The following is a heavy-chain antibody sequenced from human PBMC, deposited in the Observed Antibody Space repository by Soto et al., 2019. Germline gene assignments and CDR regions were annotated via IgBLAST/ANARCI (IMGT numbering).Heavy chain of an antibody. CDR1: GGSISSSNW. CDR2: IYHSGST. D-gene: IGHD1-1*01. J-gene: IGHJ6*02. V-gene: IGHV4-4*02. CDR3: ARTNARTTGTTDYYYGMDV. Sequence: LSLTCAVSGGSISSSNWWSWVRQPPGKGLEWIGEIYHSGSTNYNPSLKSRVTISVDKSKNQFSLKLSSVTAADTAVYYCARTNARTTGTTDYYYGMDVWGQGTTVTVSS.